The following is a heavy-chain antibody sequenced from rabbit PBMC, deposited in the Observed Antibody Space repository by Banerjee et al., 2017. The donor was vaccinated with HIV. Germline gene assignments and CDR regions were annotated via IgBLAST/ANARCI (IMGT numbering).Heavy chain of an antibody. CDR2: IDAGRSGST. CDR1: GFDLSTYYS. CDR3: ARDLAAVTGWNFGL. J-gene: IGHJ3*01. Sequence: QEQLEESGGDLVKPEGSLTLTCTASGFDLSTYYSICWVRQAPGKGLEWIACIDAGRSGSTYYASWAKGRFSISRSTSLNTVTLQMTSLTAADTATYFCARDLAAVTGWNFGLWGQGTLVTVS. D-gene: IGHD7-1*01. V-gene: IGHV1S45*01.